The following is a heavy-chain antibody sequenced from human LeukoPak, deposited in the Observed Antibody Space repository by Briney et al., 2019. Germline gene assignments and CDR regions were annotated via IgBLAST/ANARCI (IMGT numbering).Heavy chain of an antibody. V-gene: IGHV3-64*01. Sequence: GGSLRLSCAASGFTFSSSAMNWVRQAPGKGLEYVSTISTNEITTYYANSVKGRFTISRDNSKNTLYLQMGSLRAEDMAVYYCARGAPHCSKTSCYSYYYGMDVWGQGTTVTVSS. CDR1: GFTFSSSA. D-gene: IGHD2-2*01. CDR3: ARGAPHCSKTSCYSYYYGMDV. CDR2: ISTNEITT. J-gene: IGHJ6*02.